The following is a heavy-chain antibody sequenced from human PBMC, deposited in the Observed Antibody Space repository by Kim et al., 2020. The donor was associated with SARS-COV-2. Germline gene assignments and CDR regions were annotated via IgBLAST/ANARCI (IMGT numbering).Heavy chain of an antibody. J-gene: IGHJ3*02. Sequence: GGSLRLSCAASGFTVSSNYMSWVRQAPGKGLEWVSVIYSGGSTYYADSVKGRFTISRDNSKNTLYLQMNSLRAEDTAVYYCVRVLLSVWFGELFGAFDIWGQGTMVTVSS. CDR2: IYSGGST. V-gene: IGHV3-53*03. CDR1: GFTVSSNY. CDR3: VRVLLSVWFGELFGAFDI. D-gene: IGHD3-10*01.